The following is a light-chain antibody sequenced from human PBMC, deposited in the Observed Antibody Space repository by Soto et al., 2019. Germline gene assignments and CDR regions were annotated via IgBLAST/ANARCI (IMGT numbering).Light chain of an antibody. V-gene: IGKV1-39*01. CDR2: SAS. J-gene: IGKJ1*01. CDR1: QSIGSY. Sequence: DIQMTQSPSSLSASVGDRVTITCRASQSIGSYVNWYQQKPGKAPNLLIYSASTLQSGVPSRFTGGGSGTDFSLTINSLEPEDFATYICQQIYSTPWTFGQGTKVEI. CDR3: QQIYSTPWT.